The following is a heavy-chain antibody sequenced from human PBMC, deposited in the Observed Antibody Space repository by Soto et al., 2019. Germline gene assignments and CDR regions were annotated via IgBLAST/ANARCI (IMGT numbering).Heavy chain of an antibody. CDR1: GFSFSSFA. V-gene: IGHV3-23*01. D-gene: IGHD2-15*01. CDR3: AKDPRAWSCFAS. J-gene: IGHJ4*02. CDR2: TSGSGGST. Sequence: PGGSLRLSCAASGFSFSSFAMSWVRQAPGKGLEWVSTTSGSGGSTFYADSVKGRFTISRDNSKNTLSVQMNSLRAEDTAVYYCAKDPRAWSCFASWGQGTLVTVSS.